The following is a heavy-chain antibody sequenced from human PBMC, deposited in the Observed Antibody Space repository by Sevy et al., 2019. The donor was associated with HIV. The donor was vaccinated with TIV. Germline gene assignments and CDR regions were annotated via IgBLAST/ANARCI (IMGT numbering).Heavy chain of an antibody. CDR3: ARDRRVEYGGSDY. CDR2: IKPDGSQK. Sequence: GGPLRLSCAASGFTFSNYWMTWVRQAPGKELEWVANIKPDGSQKYYVDSLKGRFTISRDNAKNSLYLQMGSLTDEDTAVYYCARDRRVEYGGSDYWGQGALVTVSS. CDR1: GFTFSNYW. J-gene: IGHJ4*02. D-gene: IGHD3-10*01. V-gene: IGHV3-7*03.